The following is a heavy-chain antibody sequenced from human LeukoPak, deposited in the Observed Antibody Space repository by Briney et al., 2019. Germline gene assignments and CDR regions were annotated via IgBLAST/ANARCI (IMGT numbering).Heavy chain of an antibody. J-gene: IGHJ4*02. CDR1: GFTFSSYA. CDR3: ARVSYRTSSVDY. CDR2: ISSSSNYI. Sequence: PGGSLRLSCAASGFTFSSYAMHWVRQAPGKGLEWVSSISSSSNYIYYADSVKGQFTISRDNAKNSLYLQMNSLRAEDTAVYYCARVSYRTSSVDYWGQGTLVTVSS. V-gene: IGHV3-21*01. D-gene: IGHD1-26*01.